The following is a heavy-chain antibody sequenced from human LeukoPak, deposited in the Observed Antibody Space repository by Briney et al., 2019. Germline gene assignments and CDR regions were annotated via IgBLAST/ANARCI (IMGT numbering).Heavy chain of an antibody. V-gene: IGHV3-23*01. CDR3: VKGWGVLPDYTADGFDI. CDR2: ISGSGGST. CDR1: GFTFSSYA. Sequence: GGSLRLSCAASGFTFSSYAMSWVRQAPGKGLEWVSAISGSGGSTYYADSVKGRFTISRDNSKNTLYLQMNSLRLEDTAVYYCVKGWGVLPDYTADGFDIWGPGTMVTVSS. D-gene: IGHD3-10*01. J-gene: IGHJ3*02.